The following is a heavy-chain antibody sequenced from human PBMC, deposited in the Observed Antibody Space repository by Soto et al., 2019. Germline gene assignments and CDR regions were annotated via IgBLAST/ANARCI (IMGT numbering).Heavy chain of an antibody. V-gene: IGHV1-69*01. CDR2: IIPIFGTA. Sequence: QVQLVQSGAEVKKPGSSVKVSCKASGGTFSSYAISWVRQAPGQGLEWMGVIIPIFGTANYAQNFQGRVTITADESTSTAYMELSSLRSEDTAVYYCAREYDYDSAAPYYYYGMDVWGQGTTVTVSS. CDR1: GGTFSSYA. D-gene: IGHD3-16*01. CDR3: AREYDYDSAAPYYYYGMDV. J-gene: IGHJ6*02.